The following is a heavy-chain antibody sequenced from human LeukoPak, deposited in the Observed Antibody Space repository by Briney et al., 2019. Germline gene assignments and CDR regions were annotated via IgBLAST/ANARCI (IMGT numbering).Heavy chain of an antibody. D-gene: IGHD1-26*01. CDR2: VYYSGTT. CDR1: GGSMSRSSYY. CDR3: ARHKVGTTRLYYFDY. Sequence: PSETLSLTCTVSGGSMSRSSYYWAWIRQPPGKRLEWIGTVYYSGTTYYNPSLASRVTISVDTSKNQFSLKLTSVTAADTALYYCARHKVGTTRLYYFDYWGQGTLVTVSS. V-gene: IGHV4-39*01. J-gene: IGHJ4*02.